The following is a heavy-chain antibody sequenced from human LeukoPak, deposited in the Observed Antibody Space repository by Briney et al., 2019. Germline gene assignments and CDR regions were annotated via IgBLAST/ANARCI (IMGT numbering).Heavy chain of an antibody. CDR3: AELGITMIGGV. D-gene: IGHD3-10*02. CDR1: GFTFSSYA. V-gene: IGHV3-30*04. J-gene: IGHJ6*04. Sequence: GGSLRLSCAASGFTFSSYAMHWVRQAPGKGLEWVAVISYDGSNKYYADSVKGRFTISRDNAKNSLYLQMNSLRAEDTAVYYCAELGITMIGGVWGKGTTVTISP. CDR2: ISYDGSNK.